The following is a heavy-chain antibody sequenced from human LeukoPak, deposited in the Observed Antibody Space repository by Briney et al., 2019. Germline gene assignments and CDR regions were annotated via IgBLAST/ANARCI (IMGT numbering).Heavy chain of an antibody. V-gene: IGHV3-21*01. J-gene: IGHJ4*02. Sequence: GGSLRLSCAASGFTFSNFLMTWVRQAPGKGPEWVSAISGSGGDTYYADSVKGRFTISRDNAKNSLYLQMNSLRAEDTAVYYCARAGYSGSFGDLDYWGQGTLVTVSS. CDR2: ISGSGGDT. CDR1: GFTFSNFL. D-gene: IGHD1-26*01. CDR3: ARAGYSGSFGDLDY.